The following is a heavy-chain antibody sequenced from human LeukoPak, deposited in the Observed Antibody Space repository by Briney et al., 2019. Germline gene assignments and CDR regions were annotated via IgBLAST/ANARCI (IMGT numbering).Heavy chain of an antibody. D-gene: IGHD5-18*01. V-gene: IGHV3-30-3*01. CDR3: ARDRGPGYSYGVLDY. CDR1: GFTFSSYA. Sequence: GGSLRLSCAASGFTFSSYAMHWVRQAPGKGLEWVTLFSYDGSSKYYADSVRGRFTISRDNSKSTLYLHMNSLRAEDTAVYYCARDRGPGYSYGVLDYWGQGTLVTVSS. J-gene: IGHJ4*02. CDR2: FSYDGSSK.